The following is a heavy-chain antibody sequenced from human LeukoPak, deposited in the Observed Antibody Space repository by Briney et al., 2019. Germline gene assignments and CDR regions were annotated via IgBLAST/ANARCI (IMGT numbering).Heavy chain of an antibody. V-gene: IGHV3-33*08. Sequence: PGRSLRLSCAASGFTFDDYAMHWVRQAPGKGLEWVAVIWYDGSNKYYADSVKGRFTISRDNSKNTLYLQMNSLRAEDTAVYYCARDSGYYYFDYWGQGTLVTVSS. CDR3: ARDSGYYYFDY. D-gene: IGHD3-22*01. J-gene: IGHJ4*02. CDR2: IWYDGSNK. CDR1: GFTFDDYA.